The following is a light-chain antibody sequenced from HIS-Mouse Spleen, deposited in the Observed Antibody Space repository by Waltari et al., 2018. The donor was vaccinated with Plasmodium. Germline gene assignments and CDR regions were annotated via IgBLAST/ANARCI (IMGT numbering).Light chain of an antibody. CDR3: CSYAGSSTLV. CDR2: QDT. Sequence: SYELTQPPSVSVSPGQTASITCSGDNLGDKYSCWYQQKPGQSPVLVIYQDTKRPSGVSNRFSGSKSGNTASLTISGLQAEDEADYYCCSYAGSSTLVFGGGTKLTVL. V-gene: IGLV3-1*01. J-gene: IGLJ2*01. CDR1: NLGDKY.